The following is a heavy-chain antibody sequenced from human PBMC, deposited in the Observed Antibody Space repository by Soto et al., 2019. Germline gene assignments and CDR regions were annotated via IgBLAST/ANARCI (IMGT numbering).Heavy chain of an antibody. CDR2: IYFGGRT. CDR1: GGSMRSTSYY. Sequence: QLQLQESGPGLVKPSETLSLTCTVSGGSMRSTSYYWGWIRQPPGKGLEWIGSIYFGGRTYYNPSLNSRATISVDTSKKQLALKLSSLTAADTSVYYCARQPNYDYGDYGPMDYWGQGILVTVSS. J-gene: IGHJ4*02. V-gene: IGHV4-39*01. D-gene: IGHD4-17*01. CDR3: ARQPNYDYGDYGPMDY.